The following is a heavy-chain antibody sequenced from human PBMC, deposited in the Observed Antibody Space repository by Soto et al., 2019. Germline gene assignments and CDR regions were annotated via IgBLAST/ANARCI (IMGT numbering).Heavy chain of an antibody. Sequence: GESLKISCKGSGYSFTSYWIGWVRQMPGKGLEWMGIIYPGDSDTRYSPSFQGQVTISADKSISTAYLQWSSLKASDTAMYYCARYPVGLAATYYFDYWGQGTLVTVSS. CDR1: GYSFTSYW. CDR2: IYPGDSDT. CDR3: ARYPVGLAATYYFDY. V-gene: IGHV5-51*01. D-gene: IGHD2-15*01. J-gene: IGHJ4*02.